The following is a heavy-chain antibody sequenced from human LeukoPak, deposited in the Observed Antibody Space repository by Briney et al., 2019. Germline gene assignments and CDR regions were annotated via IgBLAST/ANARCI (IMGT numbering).Heavy chain of an antibody. CDR2: INAGNGNT. D-gene: IGHD5-24*01. Sequence: GASVKVSCTASGYTFTGYYMHWVRQAPGQRLEWMGWINAGNGNTKYSQKFQGRVTITRDTSASTAYMELSSLRSEDTAVYYCARGGDGYNSADYWGQGTLVTVSS. V-gene: IGHV1-3*01. CDR3: ARGGDGYNSADY. J-gene: IGHJ4*02. CDR1: GYTFTGYY.